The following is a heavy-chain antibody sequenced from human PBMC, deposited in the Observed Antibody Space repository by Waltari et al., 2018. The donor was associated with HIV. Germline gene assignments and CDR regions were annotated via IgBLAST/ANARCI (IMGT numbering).Heavy chain of an antibody. Sequence: EVQLLESGGGLVQPGGSLRLSCAASGFTFSSYAMRWVRQAPGKGLKGVSAISGRGGIKYYADSVKGRFTISRDNSKNTLFLQMNNLRAEDTAVYYCAKLRCDWPWYFDLWGRGTLVTVSS. J-gene: IGHJ2*01. CDR1: GFTFSSYA. CDR3: AKLRCDWPWYFDL. V-gene: IGHV3-23*01. D-gene: IGHD2-21*02. CDR2: ISGRGGIK.